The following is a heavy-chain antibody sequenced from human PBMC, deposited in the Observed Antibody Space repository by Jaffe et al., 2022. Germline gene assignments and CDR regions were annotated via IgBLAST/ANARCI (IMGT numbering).Heavy chain of an antibody. Sequence: QVQLQESGPGLVKPSETLSLTCTVSGGSISSYYWSWIRQPPGKGLEWIGYIYYSGSTNYNPSLKSRVTISVDTSKNQFSLKLSSVTAADTAVYYCARDSPDDFWSGYHFDYWGQGTLVTVSS. D-gene: IGHD3-3*01. CDR2: IYYSGST. CDR1: GGSISSYY. CDR3: ARDSPDDFWSGYHFDY. J-gene: IGHJ4*02. V-gene: IGHV4-59*01.